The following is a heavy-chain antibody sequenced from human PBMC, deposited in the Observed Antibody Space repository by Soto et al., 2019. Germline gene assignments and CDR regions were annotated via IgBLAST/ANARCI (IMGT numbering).Heavy chain of an antibody. CDR3: ASSPGFVDYAFDI. J-gene: IGHJ3*02. Sequence: GSLRLSCAASGFTFSSYSMNWVRQAPGKGLEWVSSISSSSSYIYYADSVKGRFTISRDNAKNSLYLQMNSLRAEDTAVYYCASSPGFVDYAFDIWGQGTMVTVS. CDR2: ISSSSSYI. CDR1: GFTFSSYS. V-gene: IGHV3-21*01. D-gene: IGHD5-12*01.